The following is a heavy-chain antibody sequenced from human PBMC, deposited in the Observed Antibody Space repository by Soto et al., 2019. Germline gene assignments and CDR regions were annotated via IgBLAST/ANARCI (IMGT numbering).Heavy chain of an antibody. Sequence: GGSLRLSCAASGFTFSSYAMDWVRQAPGKGLERVAVISYDGSNKYYADSVKGRFTISRDNSKNTLCLQMNSLRAEDTAVYYCARSHSSGWYGIRYNWFDPWGQGTLVTVSS. J-gene: IGHJ5*02. V-gene: IGHV3-30-3*01. CDR3: ARSHSSGWYGIRYNWFDP. D-gene: IGHD6-19*01. CDR1: GFTFSSYA. CDR2: ISYDGSNK.